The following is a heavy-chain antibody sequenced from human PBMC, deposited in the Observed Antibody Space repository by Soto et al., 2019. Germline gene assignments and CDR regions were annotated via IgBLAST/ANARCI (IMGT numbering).Heavy chain of an antibody. Sequence: QVQLQESGPGLVKPSGTLSLTCSVSGVSVTSKNWWTWVRQSPGKGLEGIVEIYYGGSINYNPSLKSRSTISIDKSKNHFSLNLTSMTAADTAVYFCAREVSEGHFTFNYKFYGLDVWGQGTTVTVSS. CDR3: AREVSEGHFTFNYKFYGLDV. CDR1: GVSVTSKNW. J-gene: IGHJ6*02. CDR2: IYYGGSI. D-gene: IGHD3-3*02. V-gene: IGHV4-4*02.